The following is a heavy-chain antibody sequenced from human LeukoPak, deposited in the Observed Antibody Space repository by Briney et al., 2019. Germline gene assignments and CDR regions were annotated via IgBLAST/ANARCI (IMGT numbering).Heavy chain of an antibody. V-gene: IGHV3-53*01. Sequence: GGSLRLSCAASGFTVGSNYMSWVRQAPGKGLEWVSVIYSGGSTYYADSVKGRFTISRDNSKNTLYLQMNSLRAEDTAVYYCARDIAVAGRRDYWGQGTLVTVSS. CDR2: IYSGGST. CDR3: ARDIAVAGRRDY. D-gene: IGHD6-19*01. J-gene: IGHJ4*02. CDR1: GFTVGSNY.